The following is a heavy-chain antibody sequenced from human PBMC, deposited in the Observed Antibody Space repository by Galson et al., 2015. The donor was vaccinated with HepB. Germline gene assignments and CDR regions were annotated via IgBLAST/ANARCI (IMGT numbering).Heavy chain of an antibody. Sequence: SLRLSCAASGFTFSSYAMHWVRQAPGKGLEWVAVISYDGSNKYYADSVKGRFTISRDNSKNTLYLQMNSLRAEDTAVYYCARTLRFYYYYGIDVWGQGTTVTVSS. D-gene: IGHD3-3*01. CDR3: ARTLRFYYYYGIDV. CDR1: GFTFSSYA. CDR2: ISYDGSNK. J-gene: IGHJ6*02. V-gene: IGHV3-30-3*01.